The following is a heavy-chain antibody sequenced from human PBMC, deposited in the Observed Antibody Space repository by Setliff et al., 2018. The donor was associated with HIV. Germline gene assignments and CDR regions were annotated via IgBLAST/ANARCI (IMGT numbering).Heavy chain of an antibody. CDR1: GGSMRSSGYS. J-gene: IGHJ4*02. CDR3: ARGRRRSSTPYYFDY. CDR2: IYYNGNA. Sequence: PSETLSLTCAVSGGSMRSSGYSWTWIRQAPGKGLEWVGYIYYNGNAYYNPSLKSRVTISVDRSKNQFSLKLTSVSAADTAMYYCARGRRRSSTPYYFDYWGQGTLVTVSS. V-gene: IGHV4-30-2*01.